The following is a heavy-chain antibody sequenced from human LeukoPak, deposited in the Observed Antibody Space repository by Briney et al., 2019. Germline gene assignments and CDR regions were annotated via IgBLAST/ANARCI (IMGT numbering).Heavy chain of an antibody. CDR3: ASEGYCDSTSCYDFDY. D-gene: IGHD2-2*01. CDR2: ISSSGSTI. CDR1: GFTFSDYY. Sequence: GGSLRLSCAASGFTFSDYYMSWIRQAPGKGLEWVSYISSSGSTIHYADSVKGRFTISRDNAKNSLYLQMNSLRAEDTAVYYCASEGYCDSTSCYDFDYWGQGTLVTVSS. V-gene: IGHV3-11*04. J-gene: IGHJ4*02.